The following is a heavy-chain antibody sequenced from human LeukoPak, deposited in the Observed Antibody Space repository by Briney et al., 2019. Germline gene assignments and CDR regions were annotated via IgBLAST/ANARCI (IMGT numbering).Heavy chain of an antibody. D-gene: IGHD3-22*01. Sequence: ASVKVSCKASGYTFTSYDINWVRQATGQGLEWMGWMNPNSDNTGYAQKFQGRVTMTRNTSISTAYMELSSLRSEDTAVYYCARSPDLYDSSASANWFDPWGQGTLVTVSS. J-gene: IGHJ5*02. CDR1: GYTFTSYD. CDR2: MNPNSDNT. CDR3: ARSPDLYDSSASANWFDP. V-gene: IGHV1-8*01.